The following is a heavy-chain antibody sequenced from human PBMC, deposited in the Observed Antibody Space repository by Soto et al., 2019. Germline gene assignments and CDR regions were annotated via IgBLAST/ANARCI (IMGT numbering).Heavy chain of an antibody. J-gene: IGHJ6*02. CDR3: ARDSVVVVAAKEAPGGYYYGMDV. Sequence: EVQLVESGGGLVQPGGSLRLSCAASGFTFSSYWMHWVRQAPGKGLVWVSRINSDGSSTSYADSVKGRFTISRDNAKNTLYLQMNSLRAEDTAVYYCARDSVVVVAAKEAPGGYYYGMDVWGQGTTVTVSS. D-gene: IGHD2-15*01. CDR2: INSDGSST. V-gene: IGHV3-74*01. CDR1: GFTFSSYW.